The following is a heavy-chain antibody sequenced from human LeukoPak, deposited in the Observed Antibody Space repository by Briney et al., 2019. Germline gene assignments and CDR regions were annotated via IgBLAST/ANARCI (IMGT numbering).Heavy chain of an antibody. CDR1: GGSISSYY. J-gene: IGHJ4*02. Sequence: SETLSLTCTVSGGSISSYYWSWIRQPPGKGLEWIGYIYYSGNTNYNPSLKSRVTISVDTSKNQFSLKLSSVTAADTAVYYCARAVGAILYYFDYWGQGTLVTVSS. D-gene: IGHD1-26*01. CDR2: IYYSGNT. CDR3: ARAVGAILYYFDY. V-gene: IGHV4-59*01.